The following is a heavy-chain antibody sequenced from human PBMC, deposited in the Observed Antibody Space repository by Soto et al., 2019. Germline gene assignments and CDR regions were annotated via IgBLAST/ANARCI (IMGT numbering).Heavy chain of an antibody. CDR2: IYYSGST. CDR1: GGSISSSSYY. D-gene: IGHD6-19*01. CDR3: ARRPSGWSTLDMDYYYYYGMDV. V-gene: IGHV4-39*01. J-gene: IGHJ6*02. Sequence: SETLSLTCTVSGGSISSSSYYWGWIRQPPGKGLEWIGSIYYSGSTYYNPSLKSRVTISVDTSKNQFSLKLSSVTAADTAVYYCARRPSGWSTLDMDYYYYYGMDVWGQGTTVTVSS.